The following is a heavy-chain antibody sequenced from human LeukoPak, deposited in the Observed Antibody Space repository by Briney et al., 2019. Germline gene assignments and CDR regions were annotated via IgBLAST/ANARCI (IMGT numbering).Heavy chain of an antibody. J-gene: IGHJ3*02. D-gene: IGHD3-3*01. V-gene: IGHV4-59*08. CDR1: GGSISSYY. Sequence: SETLSLTCTVSGGSISSYYWSWIRQPPGKGLEWIGYIYYSGSTNYNPSLKSRVTISVDTSKNQFSLKLSSVTAADTAVYYCARSYYDFWSGYLGDAFDIWGAGKLVTVSS. CDR3: ARSYYDFWSGYLGDAFDI. CDR2: IYYSGST.